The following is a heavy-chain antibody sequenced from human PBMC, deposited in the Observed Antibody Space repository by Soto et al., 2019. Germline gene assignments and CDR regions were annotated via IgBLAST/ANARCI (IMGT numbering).Heavy chain of an antibody. CDR2: IIPIFGTA. CDR3: AAVEKYCTNGVCYNRDV. J-gene: IGHJ6*02. V-gene: IGHV1-69*06. D-gene: IGHD2-8*01. Sequence: QVQLVQSGAEVKKPGSSVKVSCKASGGTFSSYAISWVRQAPGQGLEWMGGIIPIFGTANYAQKFQERVTITRDMSTSTAYMELSSLRSEDMAVYYCAAVEKYCTNGVCYNRDVWGQGTTVTVSS. CDR1: GGTFSSYA.